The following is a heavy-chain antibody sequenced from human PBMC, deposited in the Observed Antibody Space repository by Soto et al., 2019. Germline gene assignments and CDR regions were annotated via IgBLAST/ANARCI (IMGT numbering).Heavy chain of an antibody. CDR3: AASITMVRGSFDY. CDR1: GFTFTSSA. J-gene: IGHJ4*02. V-gene: IGHV1-58*01. CDR2: IVVGSGNT. Sequence: ASVKVSCKASGFTFTSSAVQWVRQARGQRLEWIGWIVVGSGNTNYAQKFQERVTITRDMSTSTAYMELSSLRSEDMAVYYCAASITMVRGSFDYWGQGTLVTVSS. D-gene: IGHD3-10*01.